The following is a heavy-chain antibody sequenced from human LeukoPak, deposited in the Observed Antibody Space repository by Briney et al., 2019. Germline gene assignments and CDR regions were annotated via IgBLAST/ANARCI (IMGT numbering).Heavy chain of an antibody. CDR3: VRSLRSADF. J-gene: IGHJ4*02. Sequence: GSLRLSCAASGFTFSSYTMSWVRQAPGKGLEWVSTITTSDGNTYYADSVKGRFTVSRDNAKNTLFLQMDSLRPEDTAVYYCVRSLRSADFWGQGTLVTVSS. V-gene: IGHV3-23*01. CDR1: GFTFSSYT. CDR2: ITTSDGNT.